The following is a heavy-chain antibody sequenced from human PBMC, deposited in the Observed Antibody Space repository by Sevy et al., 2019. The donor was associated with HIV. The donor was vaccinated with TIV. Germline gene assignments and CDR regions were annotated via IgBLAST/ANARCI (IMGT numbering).Heavy chain of an antibody. V-gene: IGHV3-30-3*01. CDR1: GFTFSSHA. CDR3: ARDGGYSVNFLPSGY. J-gene: IGHJ4*02. Sequence: GGALRLSCAASGFTFSSHAMHWVRQAPGKGLEWMAAISYDGSSKYYADSVKGRFTMSRDDSKNTLYLQMSSLRAGDTAVYYCARDGGYSVNFLPSGYWGQGTLVTVSS. CDR2: ISYDGSSK. D-gene: IGHD3-10*02.